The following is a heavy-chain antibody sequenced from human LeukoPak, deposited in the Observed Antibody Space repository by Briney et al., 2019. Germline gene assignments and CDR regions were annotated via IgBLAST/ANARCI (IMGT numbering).Heavy chain of an antibody. V-gene: IGHV1-8*01. Sequence: ASVKVSCKASGYTFTSYDINWVRQATGQGLEWMGWMNPNSGNAGYAQKFQGRVTMTRNTSISTAYMELSSLRSEDTAVYYCARANALYYDFWSGRQMDVWGQGTTVTVSS. CDR1: GYTFTSYD. D-gene: IGHD3-3*01. J-gene: IGHJ6*02. CDR3: ARANALYYDFWSGRQMDV. CDR2: MNPNSGNA.